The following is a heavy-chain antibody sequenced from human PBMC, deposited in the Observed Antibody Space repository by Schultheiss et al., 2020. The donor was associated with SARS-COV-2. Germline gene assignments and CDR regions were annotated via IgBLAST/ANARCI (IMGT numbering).Heavy chain of an antibody. Sequence: ASVKVSCRTSGYTYIHYYIHWLRQAPGQRLEWMGWINPNSGNTGYAQKFQGRVTMTRNTSISTAYMELSSLRSEDTAMYYCARTISEYDTFDIWGQGTEVTVSS. J-gene: IGHJ3*02. CDR3: ARTISEYDTFDI. CDR1: GYTYIHYY. CDR2: INPNSGNT. V-gene: IGHV1-8*02. D-gene: IGHD2/OR15-2a*01.